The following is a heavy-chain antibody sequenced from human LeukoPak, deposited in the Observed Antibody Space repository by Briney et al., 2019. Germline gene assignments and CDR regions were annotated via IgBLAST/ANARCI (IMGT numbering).Heavy chain of an antibody. CDR1: GGSISRYY. D-gene: IGHD3-3*01. V-gene: IGHV4-59*08. CDR2: LSYRGNT. CDR3: ARQGREYYDFWSGYSEDLDY. J-gene: IGHJ4*02. Sequence: SETLSLTCTVSGGSISRYYWSWIRQPPGKGLEWIGYLSYRGNTNYNPSLKSRVIISVDTSKNQFSLKPRSVTAADTAVYYCARQGREYYDFWSGYSEDLDYWGQGTLVTVSS.